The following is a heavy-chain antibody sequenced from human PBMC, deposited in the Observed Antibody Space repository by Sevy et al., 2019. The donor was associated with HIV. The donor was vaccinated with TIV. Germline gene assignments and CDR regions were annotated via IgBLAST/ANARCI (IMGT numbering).Heavy chain of an antibody. D-gene: IGHD1-1*01. Sequence: GGSLRLSCAASGFTFNAFSMHWVRLAPGKGLEWVARSSLDGGNQDYADSVRGRFTISRDNSQNALFLQMNSLRPDDTALYYCALERLSSNVAEYFQNWGQGALVTVSS. J-gene: IGHJ1*01. V-gene: IGHV3-30-3*01. CDR3: ALERLSSNVAEYFQN. CDR1: GFTFNAFS. CDR2: SSLDGGNQ.